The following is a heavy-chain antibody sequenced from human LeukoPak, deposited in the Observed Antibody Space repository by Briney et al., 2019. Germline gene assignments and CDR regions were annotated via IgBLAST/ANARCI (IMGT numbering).Heavy chain of an antibody. CDR2: ISYDGSNK. J-gene: IGHJ6*04. CDR3: AREIGTGSYYNVYYYGMDV. D-gene: IGHD3-10*01. Sequence: LPGGSLRLPCAASGFTFSSYAMHWVRQAPGKGLEWVAVISYDGSNKYYADSVKGRFTISRDNSKNTLYLQMNSLRAEDTAVYYCAREIGTGSYYNVYYYGMDVWGKGTTVTVSS. V-gene: IGHV3-30*04. CDR1: GFTFSSYA.